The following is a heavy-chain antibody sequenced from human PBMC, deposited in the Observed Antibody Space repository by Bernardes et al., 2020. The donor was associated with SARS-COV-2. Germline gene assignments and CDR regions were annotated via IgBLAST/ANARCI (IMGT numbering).Heavy chain of an antibody. CDR2: ISGSGGST. J-gene: IGHJ4*02. CDR1: GFTFSRYA. CDR3: AKDYDSSGYGAYYFDY. D-gene: IGHD3-22*01. V-gene: IGHV3-23*01. Sequence: GGYLTPSRSVSGFTFSRYAGSWVRPAPGKGLEWVSAISGSGGSTYYADSVKGRFTISRDNSKNTLYLQMNSLRAEDTAVYYCAKDYDSSGYGAYYFDYWGQGTLVTVSS.